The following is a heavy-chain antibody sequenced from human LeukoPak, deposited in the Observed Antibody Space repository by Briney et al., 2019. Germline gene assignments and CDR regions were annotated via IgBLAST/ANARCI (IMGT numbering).Heavy chain of an antibody. V-gene: IGHV1-2*02. CDR2: INPNSGGT. CDR3: ARAGIVIVPAEGD. CDR1: GYTFTGHD. J-gene: IGHJ4*02. D-gene: IGHD2-2*01. Sequence: ASVKVSCKASGYTFTGHDLHWVRQAPGQGLEWMGWINPNSGGTNYAQKFQGRVTVTRDTSIRTAYMELSRLTSDDTAVYYCARAGIVIVPAEGDWGQGTLVTVSS.